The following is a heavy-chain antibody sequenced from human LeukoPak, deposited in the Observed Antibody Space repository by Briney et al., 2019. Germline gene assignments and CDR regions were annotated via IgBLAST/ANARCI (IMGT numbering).Heavy chain of an antibody. CDR2: INSDGSST. D-gene: IGHD4-17*01. J-gene: IGHJ4*02. Sequence: GGSLRLSCAASGFTFSNYWMHWVRQTPGKGLVWVSRINSDGSSTNYADSVKGRFTISRDNAKNTLYLQMNSLRAEDTAVYYCARAGPSGSGDYAYWGQGTLVTVSS. CDR3: ARAGPSGSGDYAY. CDR1: GFTFSNYW. V-gene: IGHV3-74*01.